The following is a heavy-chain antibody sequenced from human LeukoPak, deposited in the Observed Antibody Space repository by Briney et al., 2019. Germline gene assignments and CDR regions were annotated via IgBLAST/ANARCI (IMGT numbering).Heavy chain of an antibody. Sequence: SETLSLTCAVYGGSFSGYYWSWIRQPPGKGLEWIGEINHSGSTNYNPSLKSRVTISVDTSKNQFSLKLSSVTAADTAVYYCASRPSSGSDYWGQGTLVTVSS. CDR3: ASRPSSGSDY. CDR1: GGSFSGYY. D-gene: IGHD6-19*01. J-gene: IGHJ4*02. V-gene: IGHV4-34*01. CDR2: INHSGST.